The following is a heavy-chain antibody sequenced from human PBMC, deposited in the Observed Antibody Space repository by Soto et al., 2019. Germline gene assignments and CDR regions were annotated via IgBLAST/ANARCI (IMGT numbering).Heavy chain of an antibody. CDR3: AWLAARPQNDAFDI. CDR2: INHSGST. V-gene: IGHV4-34*01. D-gene: IGHD6-6*01. CDR1: GGSFSGYY. J-gene: IGHJ3*02. Sequence: SETLSLTCAVYGGSFSGYYWSWIRQPPGKGLEWIGEINHSGSTNYNPSLKSRVTISVDTSKNQFSLKLSSVTAVDTAVYYCAWLAARPQNDAFDIWGQGTMVTVSS.